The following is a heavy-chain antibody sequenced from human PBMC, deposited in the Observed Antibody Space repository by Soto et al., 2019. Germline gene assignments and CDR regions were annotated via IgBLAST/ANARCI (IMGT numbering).Heavy chain of an antibody. CDR2: ISPFTGDT. D-gene: IGHD2-15*01. CDR1: GYTFTNYG. V-gene: IGHV1-18*04. CDR3: ARSCSGGSCHSAY. J-gene: IGHJ4*02. Sequence: VASVKVSCKASGYTFTNYGINWVRQAPGQGLEWMGWISPFTGDTHYTQSLQGRSTMTTDTSTSTAYMELRSLRSADTAVYYCARSCSGGSCHSAYWGQGTLVTVSS.